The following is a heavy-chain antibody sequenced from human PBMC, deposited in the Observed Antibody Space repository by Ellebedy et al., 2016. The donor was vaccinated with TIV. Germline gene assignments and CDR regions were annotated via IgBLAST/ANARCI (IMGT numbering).Heavy chain of an antibody. Sequence: GESLKISXAASGFTFSSYGMHWVRQAPGKGLEWVAVISYDGSNKYYADSVKGRFTISRDNSKNTLYLQMNSLRAEDTAVYYCAKDLAVPHYDLIYYGMDVWGQGTTVTVSS. V-gene: IGHV3-30*18. CDR1: GFTFSSYG. J-gene: IGHJ6*02. CDR3: AKDLAVPHYDLIYYGMDV. D-gene: IGHD3-3*01. CDR2: ISYDGSNK.